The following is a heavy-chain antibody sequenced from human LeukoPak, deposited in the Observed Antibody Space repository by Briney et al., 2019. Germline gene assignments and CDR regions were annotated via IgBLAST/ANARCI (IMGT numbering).Heavy chain of an antibody. CDR3: ARDRLLWFGELWNWFDP. CDR1: RFTFSSYS. Sequence: GGSLRLSCAASRFTFSSYSMNWVRQAPGKGLEWVSSISSSSSYIYYADSVKGRFTISRDNAKNSLYLQMNSLRAEDTAVYYCARDRLLWFGELWNWFDPWGQGTLVTVSS. D-gene: IGHD3-10*01. J-gene: IGHJ5*02. V-gene: IGHV3-21*01. CDR2: ISSSSSYI.